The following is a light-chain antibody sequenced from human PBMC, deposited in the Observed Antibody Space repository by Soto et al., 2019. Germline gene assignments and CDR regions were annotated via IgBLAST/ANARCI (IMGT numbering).Light chain of an antibody. CDR2: GAS. Sequence: EIVMTQSPATLSVSPGERVTLSCRASQSVSNNLAWYQHKPGQAPRLLIYGASTRATAIPARFSGSGSGTEFTLTISGLQSEDFAVYYCQNYDKRPMYTFGQGTKVDIK. V-gene: IGKV3-15*01. J-gene: IGKJ2*01. CDR1: QSVSNN. CDR3: QNYDKRPMYT.